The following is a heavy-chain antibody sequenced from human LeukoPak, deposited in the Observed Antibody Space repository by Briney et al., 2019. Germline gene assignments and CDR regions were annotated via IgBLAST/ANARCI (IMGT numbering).Heavy chain of an antibody. CDR2: INHSGST. CDR3: ARLRDGYNQSDFPFDY. CDR1: GGSFSGYY. Sequence: PSETLSLTCAVYGGSFSGYYWSWIRQPPGKGLEWIGEINHSGSTNYNPSLKSRVTISVDTSKNQFSLKLSSVTAADTAVYYCARLRDGYNQSDFPFDYWGQGTLVTVSS. J-gene: IGHJ4*02. V-gene: IGHV4-34*01. D-gene: IGHD5-24*01.